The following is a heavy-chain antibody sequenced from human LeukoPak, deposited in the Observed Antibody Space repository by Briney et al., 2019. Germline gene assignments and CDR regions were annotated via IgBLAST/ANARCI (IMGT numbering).Heavy chain of an antibody. V-gene: IGHV3-23*01. CDR3: AKDLSWWAAADH. D-gene: IGHD2-15*01. Sequence: GGSLRLSCAASGFTLGGNAMSWVRQAPGRGLEWVSGVGGDDSTHYADSVRGRFTISRDNSMSTVSLDMNRLRVEDTAVYYCAKDLSWWAAADHWGQGALVTVAS. CDR1: GFTLGGNA. CDR2: VGGDDST. J-gene: IGHJ1*01.